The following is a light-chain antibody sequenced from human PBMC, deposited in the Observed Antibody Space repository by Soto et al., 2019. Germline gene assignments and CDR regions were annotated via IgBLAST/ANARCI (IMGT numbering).Light chain of an antibody. CDR2: NNN. Sequence: QSVLTQPPSASGTPGQTVIISCSGSRSDIGSNSVNWYQHLPGTAPKLLIYNNNQRPSGVPDRFSGSKSGTSASLAISGLQSEDEADYYCAAWDDSLNGPVFGTGTKVTVL. J-gene: IGLJ1*01. CDR3: AAWDDSLNGPV. CDR1: RSDIGSNS. V-gene: IGLV1-44*01.